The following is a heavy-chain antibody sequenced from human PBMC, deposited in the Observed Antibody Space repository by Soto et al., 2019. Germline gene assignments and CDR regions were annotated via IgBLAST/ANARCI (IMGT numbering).Heavy chain of an antibody. CDR3: ARVNLEGSYFYAMDV. V-gene: IGHV1-46*01. CDR2: INPSGSST. Sequence: ASVKVSCKASGYTFTSYYMHWVRQAPGQGLGWMGFINPSGSSTTYAQRFQGRVTMTRDTSTSTVYMELSSLRSEDTAVYYCARVNLEGSYFYAMDVWGQGTRVTVSS. CDR1: GYTFTSYY. D-gene: IGHD1-1*01. J-gene: IGHJ6*02.